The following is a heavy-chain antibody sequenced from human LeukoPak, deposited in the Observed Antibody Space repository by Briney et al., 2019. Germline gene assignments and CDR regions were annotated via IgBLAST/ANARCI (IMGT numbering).Heavy chain of an antibody. Sequence: PEGSLRLSCAASGFTFSSYWMSWVRQATGKGLEWVANIKQDGSEKYYVDSVKGRFTISRDNAKNSLYLQMNSLRAEDTAVYYCARDYSSGWYVGYWGQGTLVTVSS. V-gene: IGHV3-7*01. CDR1: GFTFSSYW. CDR2: IKQDGSEK. CDR3: ARDYSSGWYVGY. D-gene: IGHD6-19*01. J-gene: IGHJ4*02.